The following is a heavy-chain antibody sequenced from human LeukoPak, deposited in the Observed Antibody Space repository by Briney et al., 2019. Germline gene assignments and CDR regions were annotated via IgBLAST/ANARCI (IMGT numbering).Heavy chain of an antibody. Sequence: SETLSLTCTVSGGSISSYYWSWIRQPAGKGLEWIGRIYTSGSTNYNPSLKSRVTMSVDTPKNQFSLKLSSVTAADTAVYYCARDGDMVRGVLDAFDIWGQGTMVTVSS. J-gene: IGHJ3*02. V-gene: IGHV4-4*07. D-gene: IGHD3-10*01. CDR1: GGSISSYY. CDR3: ARDGDMVRGVLDAFDI. CDR2: IYTSGST.